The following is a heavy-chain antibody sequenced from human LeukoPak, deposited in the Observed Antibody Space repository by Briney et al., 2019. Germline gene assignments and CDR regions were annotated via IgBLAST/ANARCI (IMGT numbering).Heavy chain of an antibody. Sequence: PSETLSLTGTVSGGSISSSSYYWGWIRQPPGKGLEWIGGIYCSGSTYYNPSLKSRVTISVDTSKNQFSLKLSSVTAADTAVYYCARKSRSPSAFDIWGQGTMVTVSS. V-gene: IGHV4-39*07. CDR3: ARKSRSPSAFDI. J-gene: IGHJ3*02. CDR2: IYCSGST. CDR1: GGSISSSSYY.